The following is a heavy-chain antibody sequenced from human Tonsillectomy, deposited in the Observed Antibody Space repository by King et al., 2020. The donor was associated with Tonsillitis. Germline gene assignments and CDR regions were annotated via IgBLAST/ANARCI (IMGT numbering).Heavy chain of an antibody. V-gene: IGHV3-30*02. CDR1: GFIFSSYG. J-gene: IGHJ4*02. Sequence: VQLVESGGGVVQPGGSLRLSCAASGFIFSSYGMHWVRQAPGKGLEWVAFIRYDGNNKYYADSVKGRFTISRDNSKNTLYLQMNSLRAEDTAVYYCAKDHGAIAMAGTIDYWGQGTLVTVSS. CDR3: AKDHGAIAMAGTIDY. CDR2: IRYDGNNK. D-gene: IGHD6-19*01.